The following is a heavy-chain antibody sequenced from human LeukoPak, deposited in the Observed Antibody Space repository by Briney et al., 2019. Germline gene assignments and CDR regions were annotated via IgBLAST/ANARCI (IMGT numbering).Heavy chain of an antibody. CDR3: ARLPLGLWFGELLSPYYFDY. CDR2: IYHSGST. V-gene: IGHV4-38-2*02. J-gene: IGHJ4*02. CDR1: GYSISSGYY. Sequence: SETLSLTCTVSGYSISSGYYWGWIRQPPGKGLEWIGSIYHSGSTYYNPSLKSRVTISVDTSKNQFSLKLSSVTAADTAVYYCARLPLGLWFGELLSPYYFDYWGQGTLVTVSS. D-gene: IGHD3-10*01.